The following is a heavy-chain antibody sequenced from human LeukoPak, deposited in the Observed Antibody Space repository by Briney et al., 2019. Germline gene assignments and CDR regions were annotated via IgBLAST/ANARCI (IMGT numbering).Heavy chain of an antibody. CDR1: GFTFSSYA. CDR2: ISSNGGST. J-gene: IGHJ4*02. V-gene: IGHV3-64D*06. Sequence: GGSLRLSCSASGFTFSSYAMHWVRQAPGKGLEYVSAISSNGGSTYYADSVKGSFTISRDNSKNTLYLQTSSLRAEDTAVYYCVKGQYSGYDAGFDYWGQGTLVTVSS. CDR3: VKGQYSGYDAGFDY. D-gene: IGHD5-12*01.